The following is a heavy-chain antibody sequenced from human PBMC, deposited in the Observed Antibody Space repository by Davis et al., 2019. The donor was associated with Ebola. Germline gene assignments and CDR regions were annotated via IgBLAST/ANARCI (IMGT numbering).Heavy chain of an antibody. J-gene: IGHJ4*02. Sequence: GESLKISCAASGFTFSSYGMHWVRQAPGKGLEWVAVISYDGSNKYYADSVKGRFTISRDNSKNTLYLQMNSLRAEDTAVYYCAKASPGGFWSGYYGPDYWGQGTLVTVSS. CDR3: AKASPGGFWSGYYGPDY. CDR1: GFTFSSYG. D-gene: IGHD3-3*01. CDR2: ISYDGSNK. V-gene: IGHV3-30*18.